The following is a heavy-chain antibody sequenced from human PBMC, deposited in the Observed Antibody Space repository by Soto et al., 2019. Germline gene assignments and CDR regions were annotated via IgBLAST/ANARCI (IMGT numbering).Heavy chain of an antibody. Sequence: QVQLVQSGAEVKEPGSAVKVSCKAPADSFSSYGISWVRHAPGQGLEWMGGIIPILGTTNYAEKFQGRVTITADESTNTAYMELSSLRSEDTALYYCARVFPDGWVEPGVVRGYLDTWGRGTLVTVSS. CDR1: ADSFSSYG. CDR2: IIPILGTT. V-gene: IGHV1-69*01. J-gene: IGHJ4*02. CDR3: ARVFPDGWVEPGVVRGYLDT. D-gene: IGHD3-3*01.